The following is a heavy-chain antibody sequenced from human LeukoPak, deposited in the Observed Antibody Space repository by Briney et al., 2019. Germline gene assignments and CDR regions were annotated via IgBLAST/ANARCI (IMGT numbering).Heavy chain of an antibody. Sequence: SETLSLTCAVYGGSFSGYYWSWIRQPPGKGLEWIGEINHSGSTNYNPSLKSRVTISVDTSKNQFSLKLSPVTAADTAVYYCARVTVWEADWGQGTLVTVSS. CDR3: ARVTVWEAD. CDR2: INHSGST. D-gene: IGHD3-16*01. CDR1: GGSFSGYY. V-gene: IGHV4-34*01. J-gene: IGHJ4*02.